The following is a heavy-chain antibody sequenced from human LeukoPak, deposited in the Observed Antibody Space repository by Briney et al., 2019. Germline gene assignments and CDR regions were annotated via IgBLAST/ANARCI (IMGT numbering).Heavy chain of an antibody. Sequence: TSETLSLTCAVYGGSFSGYYWSWIRQPPGKGLEWIGEIHPSGSTSNNPSLKGRITISVDTSKNQFSLKLSSVTAADTAVYYCARDREDQLAPPALDIWGQGTMVTVSS. CDR3: ARDREDQLAPPALDI. CDR1: GGSFSGYY. J-gene: IGHJ3*02. D-gene: IGHD6-6*01. CDR2: IHPSGST. V-gene: IGHV4-34*01.